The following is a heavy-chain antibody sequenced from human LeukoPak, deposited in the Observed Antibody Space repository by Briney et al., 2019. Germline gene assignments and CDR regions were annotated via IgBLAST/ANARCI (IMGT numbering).Heavy chain of an antibody. CDR2: ISGSGGST. CDR3: AKGNWRYFDY. V-gene: IGHV3-23*01. J-gene: IGHJ4*02. Sequence: GGSLRLSCAASGFTFSTYVMSWVRQAPGKGLEWVSAISGSGGSTYYADSVKGRFTISRDNSKNTLYLQMNSLGADDTAVYYCAKGNWRYFDYWGQGTPVTVSS. D-gene: IGHD1-1*01. CDR1: GFTFSTYV.